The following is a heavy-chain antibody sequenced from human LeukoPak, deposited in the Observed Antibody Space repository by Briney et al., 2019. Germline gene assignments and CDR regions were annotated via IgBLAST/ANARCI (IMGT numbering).Heavy chain of an antibody. J-gene: IGHJ4*02. Sequence: PGGSLRLSCAASGFTFSNYGLSWVRQAPGKGLEWVSAISGSGGSTYYADSVKGRFTISRDNSKNTLYLQMNSLRADDTAIYYCAKDPYYASGSFSPSDYWGQGTLVTVSS. D-gene: IGHD3-10*01. CDR3: AKDPYYASGSFSPSDY. CDR2: ISGSGGST. CDR1: GFTFSNYG. V-gene: IGHV3-23*01.